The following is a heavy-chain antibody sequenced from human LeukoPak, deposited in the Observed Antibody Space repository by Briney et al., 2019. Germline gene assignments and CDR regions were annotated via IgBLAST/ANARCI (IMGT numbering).Heavy chain of an antibody. V-gene: IGHV1-69*05. D-gene: IGHD6-6*01. J-gene: IGHJ6*03. Sequence: GASLKVSCKASGGTFSSYAFNWVRQAPGQGLEWMGRIIPIFGTTTYAQKVQGGVTITTDEATSTAYMEVSSLRSEDTAVYYCARHPYSSSGDYGPDYFYMDVGGKGTTVTVS. CDR2: IIPIFGTT. CDR3: ARHPYSSSGDYGPDYFYMDV. CDR1: GGTFSSYA.